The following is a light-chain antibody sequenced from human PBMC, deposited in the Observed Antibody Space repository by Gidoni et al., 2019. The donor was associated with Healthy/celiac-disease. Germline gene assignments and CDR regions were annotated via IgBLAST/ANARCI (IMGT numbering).Light chain of an antibody. Sequence: DIVMTQSPDSLAVSLGERATINCKSSQSVLYNSNNKNYLAWYQQKPGQPPKLLLYWASTRESGVPDRFSGSGYGTDFTLTISSLQAEDVAVYYCQQYYTTPQTFGQGTKLEIK. CDR3: QQYYTTPQT. CDR2: WAS. CDR1: QSVLYNSNNKNY. V-gene: IGKV4-1*01. J-gene: IGKJ2*01.